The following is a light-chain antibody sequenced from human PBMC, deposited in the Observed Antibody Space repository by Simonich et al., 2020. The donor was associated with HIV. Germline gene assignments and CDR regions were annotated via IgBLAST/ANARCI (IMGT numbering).Light chain of an antibody. V-gene: IGLV2-14*03. CDR1: SSDVGGYNY. CDR2: DVR. CDR3: SSYTSGPTYVV. J-gene: IGLJ2*01. Sequence: QSALTQPASVSGSPGQSITISCPGTSSDVGGYNYVSWYQHHPGKAPKLMIYDVRKRPAGVSRRFSGSKSGNTASLTISGLQAEDESDYYCSSYTSGPTYVVFGGGTKLTVL.